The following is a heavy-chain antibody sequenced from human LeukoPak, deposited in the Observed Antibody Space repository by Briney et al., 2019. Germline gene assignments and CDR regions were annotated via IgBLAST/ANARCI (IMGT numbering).Heavy chain of an antibody. CDR1: GFTFSSYG. D-gene: IGHD4-23*01. CDR2: LSGSGGSK. V-gene: IGHV3-23*01. J-gene: IGHJ4*02. CDR3: AKGSDYGGNSDYFDY. Sequence: GGTLRLSCAASGFTFSSYGMSWVRQAPGKGLEWVSALSGSGGSKYFADSVKGRFTLSRDNSKNTLFLQMNSLRAEDTAVYYCAKGSDYGGNSDYFDYWGQGTLVTVSS.